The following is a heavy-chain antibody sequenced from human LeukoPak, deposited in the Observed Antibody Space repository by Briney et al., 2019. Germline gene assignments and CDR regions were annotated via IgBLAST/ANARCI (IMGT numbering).Heavy chain of an antibody. CDR2: IKNDGNKK. D-gene: IGHD1-1*01. CDR3: ASLNNDDY. CDR1: GFTSSNYW. V-gene: IGHV3-7*01. J-gene: IGHJ4*02. Sequence: GGSLRLSCAASGFTSSNYWMSWVRQAPGKGLEWVANIKNDGNKKYYVDSVKGRFTISRDNAKNSLYLQMNSLRVEDTAVYYCASLNNDDYWGQGTLVTVPS.